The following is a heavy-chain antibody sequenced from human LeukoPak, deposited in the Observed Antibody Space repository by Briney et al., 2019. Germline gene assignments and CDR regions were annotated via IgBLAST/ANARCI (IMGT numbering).Heavy chain of an antibody. V-gene: IGHV3-30*04. D-gene: IGHD3-16*01. CDR2: ISYDGSNK. CDR3: AKDGYYDYVWGSYTP. Sequence: GGSLRVSCAASGYTFSSYAMHWVRQAPGKGLEWVAVISYDGSNKYYADSVKGRFTISRDNSKNTLYLQMNSLRAEDTAVYYCAKDGYYDYVWGSYTPWGQGTLVTVSS. J-gene: IGHJ5*02. CDR1: GYTFSSYA.